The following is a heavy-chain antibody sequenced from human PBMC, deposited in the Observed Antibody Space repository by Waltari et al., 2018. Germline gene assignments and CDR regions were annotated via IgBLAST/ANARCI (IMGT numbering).Heavy chain of an antibody. D-gene: IGHD1-26*01. V-gene: IGHV3-53*02. CDR2: IYSGGST. CDR1: GFTVSSNY. CDR3: ARTSGSYLYFDL. Sequence: EVQLVETGGGLIQPGGSLSLSCAAFGFTVSSNYMSWARQAPGKGLEWVSVIYSGGSTYYADSVKGRFTISRDNSKNTLYLQMNSLRAEDTAVYYCARTSGSYLYFDLWGRGTLVTVSS. J-gene: IGHJ2*01.